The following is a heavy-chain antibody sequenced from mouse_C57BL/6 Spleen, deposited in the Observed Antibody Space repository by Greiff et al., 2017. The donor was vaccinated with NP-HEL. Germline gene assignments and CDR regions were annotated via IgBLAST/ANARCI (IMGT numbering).Heavy chain of an antibody. J-gene: IGHJ2*01. CDR1: GFNIKDDY. Sequence: EVQLQQSGAELVRPGASVKLSCTASGFNIKDDYMHWVKQRPEQGLEWIGWIDPENGDTEYASKFQGKATITADTSSNTAYLQLSSLTSEDTAVYYCTTGGTWVDYWGQGTTLTVSS. CDR2: IDPENGDT. V-gene: IGHV14-4*01. CDR3: TTGGTWVDY. D-gene: IGHD4-1*01.